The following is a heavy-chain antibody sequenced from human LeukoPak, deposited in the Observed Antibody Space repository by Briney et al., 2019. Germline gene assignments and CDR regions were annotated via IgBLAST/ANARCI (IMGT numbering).Heavy chain of an antibody. CDR1: GFTFSSYA. V-gene: IGHV3-30*04. Sequence: GGSLRLSCAASGFTFSSYAMHWVRQAPGKGLEWVAVISYDGSNKYYADSVKGRFTISRDNAKNTLYLQMNSLRAEDTAVYYCAGDQAQQLAPVEYYFDYWGQGTLVTVSS. D-gene: IGHD6-13*01. CDR2: ISYDGSNK. CDR3: AGDQAQQLAPVEYYFDY. J-gene: IGHJ4*02.